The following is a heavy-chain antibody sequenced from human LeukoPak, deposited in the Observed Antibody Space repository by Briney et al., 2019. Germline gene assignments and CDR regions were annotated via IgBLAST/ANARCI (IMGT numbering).Heavy chain of an antibody. CDR3: TRDEPDYNSGWSMDV. Sequence: GSLRLSCAASGFIFGNAWMNWVRQAPGKGLEWVGDVYYSGSTNYNPSLRSRVTMSVDKSKNQFSLKLNSVTAADTAVYYCTRDEPDYNSGWSMDVWGQGTTVTVSS. CDR2: VYYSGST. J-gene: IGHJ6*02. D-gene: IGHD6-19*01. CDR1: GFIFGNAW. V-gene: IGHV4-4*02.